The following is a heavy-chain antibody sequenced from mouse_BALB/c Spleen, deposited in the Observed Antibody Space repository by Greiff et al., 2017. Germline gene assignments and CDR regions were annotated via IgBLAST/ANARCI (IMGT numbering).Heavy chain of an antibody. CDR3: VRHLSH. V-gene: IGHV10-1*02. D-gene: IGHD2-3*01. CDR2: IRSKSNNYAT. J-gene: IGHJ2*01. Sequence: DVKLVESGGGLVQPKGSLKLSCAASGFTFNTYAMNWVRQAPGKGLEWVARIRSKSNNYATYYADSVKDRFTISRDDSQSMLYLQMNNLKTEDTAMYYCVRHLSHWGQGTTLTVSS. CDR1: GFTFNTYA.